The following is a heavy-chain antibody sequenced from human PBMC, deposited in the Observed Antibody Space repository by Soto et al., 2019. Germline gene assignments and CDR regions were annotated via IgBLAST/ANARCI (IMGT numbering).Heavy chain of an antibody. CDR1: GGSISSYY. D-gene: IGHD4-17*01. Sequence: QVQLQESGPGLVKPSETLSLTCTVSGGSISSYYWSWIRQPPGKGLEWIGYIYYSGSTNYNPSLKSRVTISVDTSKNQSSLKLSSVTAAYTAVYYCARGATVTTTRRYYYYYGMDVWGQGTTVTVSS. V-gene: IGHV4-59*01. CDR3: ARGATVTTTRRYYYYYGMDV. CDR2: IYYSGST. J-gene: IGHJ6*02.